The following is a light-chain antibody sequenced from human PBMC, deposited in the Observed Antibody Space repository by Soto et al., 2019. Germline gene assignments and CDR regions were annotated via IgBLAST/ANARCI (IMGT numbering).Light chain of an antibody. V-gene: IGKV3-11*01. CDR2: DAS. CDR1: QSVSSY. CDR3: QQRSNWPSGT. Sequence: ELVLTQSPATLSLSPGEGATLSCRASQSVSSYLAWYQQKPGQAPRLLIYDASNRATGIPARFSGSGSGTDFTLTSSSLEPEDFAVYYCQQRSNWPSGTFGQGTKLEIK. J-gene: IGKJ2*02.